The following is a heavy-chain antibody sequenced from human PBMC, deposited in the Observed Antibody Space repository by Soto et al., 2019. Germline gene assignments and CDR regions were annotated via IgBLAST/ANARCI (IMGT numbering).Heavy chain of an antibody. CDR3: AREAAMVSVDY. V-gene: IGHV3-7*01. D-gene: IGHD5-18*01. CDR2: IKEDGSER. CDR1: GFTFTLYW. J-gene: IGHJ4*02. Sequence: EVQLVESGGGLVQPGGSLRLSCAASGFTFTLYWMSWVRQAPGKGLEWVANIKEDGSERYYVDSVKGRFTISRDNAKNSLYLKMNSLGVEDTAVYYCAREAAMVSVDYWGQGTPVTVSS.